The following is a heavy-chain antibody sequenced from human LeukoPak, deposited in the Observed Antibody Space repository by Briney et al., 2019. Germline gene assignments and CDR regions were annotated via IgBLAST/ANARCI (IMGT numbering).Heavy chain of an antibody. CDR3: AREAGTGTTGNYYYYMDV. J-gene: IGHJ6*03. CDR1: SGSLSSYY. V-gene: IGHV4-4*07. CDR2: VYPSGNT. Sequence: SETLSLTCTVSSGSLSSYYWSWIRQPAGEGLEWIGRVYPSGNTNYNPSFERRATISVDKSKTQFSLTLNSATAADTAVYYCAREAGTGTTGNYYYYMDVWGKGTTVTVSS. D-gene: IGHD1-7*01.